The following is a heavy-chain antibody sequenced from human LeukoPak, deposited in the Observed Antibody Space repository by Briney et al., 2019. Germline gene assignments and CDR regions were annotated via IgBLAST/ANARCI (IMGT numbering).Heavy chain of an antibody. V-gene: IGHV4-30-4*08. CDR3: ARIHYGDYGSYYYGMDV. Sequence: PSETLSLTCTVSGGSISTYYWSWVRQPPGKGLEWIGYIYYSGSTYYNPSLKSRVTISVDTSKNQFSLKLSSVTAADTAVYYCARIHYGDYGSYYYGMDVWGQGTTVTVSS. CDR2: IYYSGST. CDR1: GGSISTYY. D-gene: IGHD4-17*01. J-gene: IGHJ6*02.